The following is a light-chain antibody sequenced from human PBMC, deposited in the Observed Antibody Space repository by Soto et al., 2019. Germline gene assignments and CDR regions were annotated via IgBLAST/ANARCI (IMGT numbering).Light chain of an antibody. J-gene: IGLJ3*02. CDR3: QSYDNSLSGSWV. CDR1: SSNIGAGFD. V-gene: IGLV1-40*01. Sequence: QSVLTQPPSVSGAPGQRVTISCTGSSSNIGAGFDVHWYHQIAGTAPKLLIYGNSNRPSGVPDRFSGSKSGTSASLAINGLQAEDDAYYYCQSYDNSLSGSWVFGGGTKLTVL. CDR2: GNS.